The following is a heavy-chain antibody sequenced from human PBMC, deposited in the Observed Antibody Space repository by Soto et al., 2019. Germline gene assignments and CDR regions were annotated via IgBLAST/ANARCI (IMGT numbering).Heavy chain of an antibody. J-gene: IGHJ5*02. Sequence: PGGSLRLSSVESGSPFSDYAMSWVRQAQGKGLEWVSSLSGSGDYSFYADSVKGRFTISRDNAKNSLYLQMNSLRAEDTAVYYCARDFFVSGYDFGWFDPWGQGTLVTVSS. D-gene: IGHD5-12*01. CDR2: LSGSGDYS. V-gene: IGHV3-11*06. CDR3: ARDFFVSGYDFGWFDP. CDR1: GSPFSDYA.